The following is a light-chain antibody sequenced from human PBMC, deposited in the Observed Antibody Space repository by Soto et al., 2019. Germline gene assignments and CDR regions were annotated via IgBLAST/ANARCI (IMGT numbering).Light chain of an antibody. Sequence: QSVLTQPASVSGSPGQSITISCTGTSTDVGAYNYVSWYQQYPGKTPKVMIYEVSNRPSGVSNRFSGSKSGNTASLTISGLQAEDEADYYCSSYRSDSTLVFGGGTKLTVL. CDR2: EVS. V-gene: IGLV2-14*01. J-gene: IGLJ2*01. CDR3: SSYRSDSTLV. CDR1: STDVGAYNY.